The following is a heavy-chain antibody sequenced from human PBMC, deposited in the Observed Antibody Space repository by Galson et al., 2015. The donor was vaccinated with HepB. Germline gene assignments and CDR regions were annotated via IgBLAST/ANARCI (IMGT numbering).Heavy chain of an antibody. J-gene: IGHJ4*02. D-gene: IGHD6-19*01. CDR1: GYNFVNYD. V-gene: IGHV1-18*01. CDR3: ARAVAGILSGFVDYYFDL. Sequence: SVKVSCKASGYNFVNYDVSWVRQAPGQGLEWMGWISAYNGNTIYAQKLQGRVTMTTDTSTSTAYMELRSLRSDDTAVYYCARAVAGILSGFVDYYFDLWGQGTLVTVSS. CDR2: ISAYNGNT.